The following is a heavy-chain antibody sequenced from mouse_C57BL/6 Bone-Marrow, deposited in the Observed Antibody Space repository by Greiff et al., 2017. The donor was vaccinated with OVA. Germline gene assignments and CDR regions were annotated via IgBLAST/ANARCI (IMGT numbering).Heavy chain of an antibody. CDR2: IRLKSDNYAT. CDR3: TGRLGVDY. J-gene: IGHJ2*01. Sequence: EVKLQESGGGLVQPGGSMKLSCVASGFTFSNYWMNWVRQSPEKGLEWVAQIRLKSDNYATHYAESVKGRFTISRDDSKSSVYLQMNNLRAEDTGIYYCTGRLGVDYWGQGTTLTVSS. D-gene: IGHD4-1*01. CDR1: GFTFSNYW. V-gene: IGHV6-3*01.